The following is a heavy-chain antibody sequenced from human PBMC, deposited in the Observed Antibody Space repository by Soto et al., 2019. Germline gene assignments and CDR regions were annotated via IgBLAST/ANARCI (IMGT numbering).Heavy chain of an antibody. D-gene: IGHD1-1*01. CDR3: ASSPERTYGWFDP. Sequence: SVKVSCKASGGTFSSYAISWVRQAPGQGLEWMGGIIPIFGTANYAQKFQGRVTITADESTSTAYMELSSLRSEDTAVYYCASSPERTYGWFDPWGQGTLVTVSS. J-gene: IGHJ5*02. CDR2: IIPIFGTA. CDR1: GGTFSSYA. V-gene: IGHV1-69*13.